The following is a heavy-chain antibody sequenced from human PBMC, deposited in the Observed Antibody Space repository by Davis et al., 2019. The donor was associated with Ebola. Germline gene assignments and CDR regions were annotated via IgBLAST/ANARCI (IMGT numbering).Heavy chain of an antibody. CDR3: ARGGLWDY. Sequence: PGGSLRLSCVASGFTFRNYAMSWVRQAPGKGLEWVSTISGSGGSTYYADSEKGRFTISRDNAKNSLYLQMNSLRAEDTAVYYCARGGLWDYWGQGTLATVSS. D-gene: IGHD2-21*01. CDR2: ISGSGGST. CDR1: GFTFRNYA. J-gene: IGHJ4*02. V-gene: IGHV3-23*01.